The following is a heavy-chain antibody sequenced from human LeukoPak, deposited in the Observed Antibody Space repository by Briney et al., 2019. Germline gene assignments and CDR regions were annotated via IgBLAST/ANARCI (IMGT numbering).Heavy chain of an antibody. J-gene: IGHJ4*02. CDR1: GYSFTSYW. CDR2: IYPGDSAT. Sequence: GESLKISCKGSGYSFTSYWIGWVRQMPGKGLEWMGIIYPGDSATRYSPSFQGQVTISADKSISTAYLQWSSLKASDTAMYYCARQYYDFWSGYYEPFDYWGQGTLVTVSS. D-gene: IGHD3-3*01. V-gene: IGHV5-51*01. CDR3: ARQYYDFWSGYYEPFDY.